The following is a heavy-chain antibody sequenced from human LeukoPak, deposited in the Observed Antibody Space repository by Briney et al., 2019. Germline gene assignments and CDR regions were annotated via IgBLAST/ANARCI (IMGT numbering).Heavy chain of an antibody. J-gene: IGHJ4*02. CDR1: GFTFSTYN. Sequence: GGSLRLSCAASGFTFSTYNMNWVRQAPGRGLEWVSSINTSSSYTNYADSVKVRFTIISDNAKNPPYLEKNSLRTEDTPSYYSSRDRDDYPYYWGEGTLVTVSS. D-gene: IGHD4-11*01. CDR2: INTSSSYT. CDR3: SRDRDDYPYY. V-gene: IGHV3-21*04.